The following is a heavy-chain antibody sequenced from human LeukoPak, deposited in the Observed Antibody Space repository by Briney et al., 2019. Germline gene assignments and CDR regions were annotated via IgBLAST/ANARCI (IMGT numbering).Heavy chain of an antibody. CDR3: AGLVRGGSGTNNWFDP. CDR1: GGSISSGSYY. Sequence: PSETLSLTCTVSGGSISSGSYYWSWIRQPAGKGLEWIGRIYTSGSTNYNPSLKSRVTISVDTSKNQFSLKLSSVTAADTAVYYCAGLVRGGSGTNNWFDPWGQGTLVTVSS. CDR2: IYTSGST. J-gene: IGHJ5*02. V-gene: IGHV4-61*02. D-gene: IGHD2-15*01.